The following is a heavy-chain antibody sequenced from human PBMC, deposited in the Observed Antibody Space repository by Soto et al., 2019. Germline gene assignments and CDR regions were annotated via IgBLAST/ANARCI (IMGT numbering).Heavy chain of an antibody. D-gene: IGHD3-3*01. V-gene: IGHV1-18*04. J-gene: IGHJ5*01. CDR1: GYTFRNYA. Sequence: ASVKVSCKASGYTFRNYAITLVRQAPGQGLEWMGWINTYKGDTNYAHKFQGRVTMTTDTSTSTAYMELRSLRSDDTAIYYCARDAAFWSGRNLNWFDSWGQGTLVTVSS. CDR3: ARDAAFWSGRNLNWFDS. CDR2: INTYKGDT.